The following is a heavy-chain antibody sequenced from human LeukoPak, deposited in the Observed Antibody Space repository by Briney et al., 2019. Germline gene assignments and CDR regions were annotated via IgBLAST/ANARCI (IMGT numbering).Heavy chain of an antibody. J-gene: IGHJ4*02. CDR2: ISAYNGNT. V-gene: IGHV1-18*01. Sequence: ASVKVSCKASGYTFTSYGISWVRQAPGQGLEWMGWISAYNGNTNYAQKLQGRVTMTTDTSTSTAYMELRSLRSDDTAVYYCARDGYYYYGSGSYYFAYFDYWGQGTLVTVSS. D-gene: IGHD3-10*01. CDR1: GYTFTSYG. CDR3: ARDGYYYYGSGSYYFAYFDY.